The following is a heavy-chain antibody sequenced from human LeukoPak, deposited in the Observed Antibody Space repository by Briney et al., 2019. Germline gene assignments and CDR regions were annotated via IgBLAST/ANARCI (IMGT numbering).Heavy chain of an antibody. D-gene: IGHD3-3*01. CDR3: ARTDYDFWSGSKRDDAFDI. CDR1: GFTFSSYA. CDR2: ISSNGGST. V-gene: IGHV3-64*01. Sequence: GSLRLSCAASGFTFSSYAMHWVRQAPGKGLEYVSAISSNGGSTYYANSVKGRFTISRDNSKNTLYLQMGSLRAEDMAVYYCARTDYDFWSGSKRDDAFDIWGQGTMVTVSS. J-gene: IGHJ3*02.